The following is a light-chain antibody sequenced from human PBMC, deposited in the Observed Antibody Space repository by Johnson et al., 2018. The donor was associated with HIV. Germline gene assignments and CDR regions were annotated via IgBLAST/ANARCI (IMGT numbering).Light chain of an antibody. Sequence: QSVLTQPPSVSAAPGQKVTISCSGSSSNIGNNDVSWYQQLPGTAPKLLIYDNNKRPSGIPDRFSGSKSGTSATLGITGLQTGDEADYYCGTWDSSLRGIFGTGTKVTVL. V-gene: IGLV1-51*01. CDR1: SSNIGNND. CDR2: DNN. CDR3: GTWDSSLRGI. J-gene: IGLJ1*01.